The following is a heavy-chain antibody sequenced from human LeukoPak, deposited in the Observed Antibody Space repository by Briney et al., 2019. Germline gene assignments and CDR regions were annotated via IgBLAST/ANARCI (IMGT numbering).Heavy chain of an antibody. V-gene: IGHV4-39*01. J-gene: IGHJ4*02. CDR1: GGSISSSSYY. Sequence: SETLSLTCTVSGGSISSSSYYWGWIRQPPGKGPEWIGSIYYSGSTYYNPSLKSRVTISVDTSKNQFSLKLSSVTAADTAVYYCARAGDTAMVDYWGQGTLVTVSS. CDR2: IYYSGST. D-gene: IGHD5-18*01. CDR3: ARAGDTAMVDY.